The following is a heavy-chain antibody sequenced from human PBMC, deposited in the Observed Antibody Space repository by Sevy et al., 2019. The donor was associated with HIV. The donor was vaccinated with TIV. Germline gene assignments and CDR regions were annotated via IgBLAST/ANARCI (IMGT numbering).Heavy chain of an antibody. D-gene: IGHD7-27*01. CDR1: GFTFSSYE. CDR3: ARRAGNWDYFDY. CDR2: ITLSGSSM. J-gene: IGHJ4*02. V-gene: IGHV3-48*03. Sequence: GGSLRLSCAASGFTFSSYEMNWVRQAPGKGLEWISYITLSGSSMYYADSVKGRFTISRDNAKNSMYLQLNSLRAEDTAVYYCARRAGNWDYFDYWGQGTLVTVSS.